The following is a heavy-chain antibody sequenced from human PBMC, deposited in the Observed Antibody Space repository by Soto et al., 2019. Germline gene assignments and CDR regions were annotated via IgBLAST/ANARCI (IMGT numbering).Heavy chain of an antibody. V-gene: IGHV3-15*01. J-gene: IGHJ4*02. CDR2: IKGSHAGGTT. D-gene: IGHD1-26*01. CDR3: ATEGGYPGSNFYGAY. CDR1: GFTFTKAY. Sequence: EVQLVESGGGLVEPGGSIRLSCVASGFTFTKAYMTWVRQAPGKGVEWVGRIKGSHAGGTTDYATSVKGRFTISRDDSKNTLYLQMNSLKTEDTSVYYCATEGGYPGSNFYGAYWGQGTLVTVSS.